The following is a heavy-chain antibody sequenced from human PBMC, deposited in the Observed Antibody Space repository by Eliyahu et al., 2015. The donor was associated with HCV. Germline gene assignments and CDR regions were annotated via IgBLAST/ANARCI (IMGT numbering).Heavy chain of an antibody. V-gene: IGHV3-15*01. Sequence: EVQLVESGGGLVKPGGSLRLXCAASGFTFSNAXMXWXRQAPGKGLEGVGRXKSKTDGGTTDYAAPVKGRFTISRDDSKNTLYLQMNSLKTEDTAVYYCTTDIRQWLVQPRYYYGMDVWGQGTTVTVSS. CDR2: XKSKTDGGTT. D-gene: IGHD6-19*01. CDR1: GFTFSNAX. J-gene: IGHJ6*02. CDR3: TTDIRQWLVQPRYYYGMDV.